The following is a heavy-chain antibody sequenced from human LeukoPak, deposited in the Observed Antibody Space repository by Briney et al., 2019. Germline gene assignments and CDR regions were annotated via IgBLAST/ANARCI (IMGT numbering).Heavy chain of an antibody. CDR2: IYSDGTT. Sequence: PGGSLRLSCAASGFTVSSNYMSWVRQAPGKGLEWVSVIYSDGTTVYADSVKGRFTISRDNSKNTLFLQMNSLRVEDTAVYYCARAVPFGGYFNLWGQGALVTVSS. V-gene: IGHV3-53*01. CDR1: GFTVSSNY. CDR3: ARAVPFGGYFNL. J-gene: IGHJ4*02. D-gene: IGHD3-10*01.